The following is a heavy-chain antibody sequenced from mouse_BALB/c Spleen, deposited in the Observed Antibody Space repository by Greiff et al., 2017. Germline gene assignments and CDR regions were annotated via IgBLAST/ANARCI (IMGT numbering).Heavy chain of an antibody. Sequence: QVQLQQSGAELARPGASVKLSCKASGYTFTSYWMQWVKQRPGQGLEWIGAIYPGDGDTRYTQKFKGKATLTADKSSSTAYMQLSSLASEDSAVYYCARSDYYGYVDYWGQGTTLTVSS. D-gene: IGHD1-1*01. CDR1: GYTFTSYW. CDR2: IYPGDGDT. J-gene: IGHJ2*01. CDR3: ARSDYYGYVDY. V-gene: IGHV1-87*01.